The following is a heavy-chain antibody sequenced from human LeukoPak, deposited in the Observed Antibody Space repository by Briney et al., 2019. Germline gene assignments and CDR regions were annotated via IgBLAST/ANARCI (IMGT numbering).Heavy chain of an antibody. CDR3: AKGQGRVLRFLEWLLPSGYGMDV. CDR2: IKQDGSEK. Sequence: GGSLRLSCAASGFTFSSYWMSWVRQAPGKGLEWVANIKQDGSEKYYVDSVKGRFTISRDNAKNSLYLQMNSLRAEDTAVYYCAKGQGRVLRFLEWLLPSGYGMDVWGQGTTVTVSS. CDR1: GFTFSSYW. V-gene: IGHV3-7*01. D-gene: IGHD3-3*01. J-gene: IGHJ6*02.